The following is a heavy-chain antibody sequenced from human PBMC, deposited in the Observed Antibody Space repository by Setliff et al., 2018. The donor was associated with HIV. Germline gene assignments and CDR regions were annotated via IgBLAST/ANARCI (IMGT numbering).Heavy chain of an antibody. CDR2: IIPMFGTE. V-gene: IGHV1-69*06. CDR3: APIDPFPHDYSNSSFDY. D-gene: IGHD4-4*01. Sequence: SVKVSCKASGGSFSSYAINWVRQAPGQGLEWMGRIIPMFGTENYAQKFQGRVTLTADKFTTTAYMELSRLTSDDTAVYYCAPIDPFPHDYSNSSFDYWGQGTLVTVSS. CDR1: GGSFSSYA. J-gene: IGHJ4*02.